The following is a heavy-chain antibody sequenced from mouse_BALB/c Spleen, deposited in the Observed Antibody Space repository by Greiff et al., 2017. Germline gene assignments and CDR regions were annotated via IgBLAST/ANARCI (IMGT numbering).Heavy chain of an antibody. Sequence: VQLQQSGPGLVQPSQSLSITCTVSGFSLTSYGVHWVRQSPGKGLEWLGVIWSGGSTDYNAAFISRLSISKDNSKSQVFFKMNSLQANDTAIYYCARGRRYDWFAYWGQGTLVTVSA. J-gene: IGHJ3*01. D-gene: IGHD2-14*01. V-gene: IGHV2-2*02. CDR3: ARGRRYDWFAY. CDR2: IWSGGST. CDR1: GFSLTSYG.